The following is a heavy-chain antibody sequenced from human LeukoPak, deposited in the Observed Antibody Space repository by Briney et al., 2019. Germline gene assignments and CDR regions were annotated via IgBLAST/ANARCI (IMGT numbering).Heavy chain of an antibody. CDR1: GFTFSSYA. CDR2: ISYDGSNK. V-gene: IGHV3-30-3*01. D-gene: IGHD2-2*01. Sequence: GGSLRLSCAASGFTFSSYAMHWVRQAPGKGLEWVAVISYDGSNKYYADSVKGRFTISRDNSKNTLYLQMNSLRAEDTAVYYCARVQGLVARYQLLGGAFDIWGQGTMVTVSS. CDR3: ARVQGLVARYQLLGGAFDI. J-gene: IGHJ3*02.